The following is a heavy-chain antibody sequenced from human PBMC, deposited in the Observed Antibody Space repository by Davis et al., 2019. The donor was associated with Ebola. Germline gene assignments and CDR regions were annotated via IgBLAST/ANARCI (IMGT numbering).Heavy chain of an antibody. V-gene: IGHV5-51*01. CDR2: IYTGDSDT. CDR3: ASLRRTITGMDDAFDI. CDR1: GYSFTNYW. D-gene: IGHD2-8*02. Sequence: KVSCKGSGYSFTNYWIAWVRQMPGKGPEWMGIIYTGDSDTRYSPSFRGQVTISADKSIKAAFLHWSSLKASDTAMYYCASLRRTITGMDDAFDIWGQGTMVTVSS. J-gene: IGHJ3*02.